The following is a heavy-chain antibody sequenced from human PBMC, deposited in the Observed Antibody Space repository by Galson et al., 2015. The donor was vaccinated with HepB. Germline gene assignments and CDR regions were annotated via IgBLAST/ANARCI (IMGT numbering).Heavy chain of an antibody. D-gene: IGHD3-22*01. CDR1: GFTFSSYA. V-gene: IGHV3-30-3*01. CDR3: ARATYYYDSSGYYHFDY. Sequence: SLRLSCAASGFTFSSYAMHWVRQAPGKGLEWVAVISYDGSNKYYADSVKGRFTISRDNSKNTLYLQMNSLRAEDTAVYYCARATYYYDSSGYYHFDYWGQGTLVTVSS. J-gene: IGHJ4*02. CDR2: ISYDGSNK.